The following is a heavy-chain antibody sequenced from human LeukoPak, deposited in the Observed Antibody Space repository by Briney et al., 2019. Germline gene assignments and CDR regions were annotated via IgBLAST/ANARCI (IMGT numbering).Heavy chain of an antibody. CDR1: GGSISSGGYY. V-gene: IGHV4-39*01. CDR2: IYYSGST. D-gene: IGHD4-17*01. J-gene: IGHJ6*02. CDR3: ARLPLVLLYGDYEAYGMDV. Sequence: SETLSLTCTVSGGSISSGGYYWGWIRQPPGKGLEWIGSIYYSGSTYYNTSLKSRVTISVDTSKNQFSLKLSSVTAADTAVYYCARLPLVLLYGDYEAYGMDVWGQGTTVTVSS.